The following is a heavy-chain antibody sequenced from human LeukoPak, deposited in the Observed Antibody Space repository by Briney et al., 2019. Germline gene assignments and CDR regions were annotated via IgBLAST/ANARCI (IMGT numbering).Heavy chain of an antibody. CDR2: ISWNSGSI. J-gene: IGHJ3*02. Sequence: GGSLRLSCAASGFTFDDYAMHWVRQAPGKGLEWVSGISWNSGSIGYADSVKGRFPISRDNAKNSLYLQMNSLRAEDTALYYCARDGIHPAFDIWGQGTMVTVSS. CDR1: GFTFDDYA. CDR3: ARDGIHPAFDI. V-gene: IGHV3-9*01.